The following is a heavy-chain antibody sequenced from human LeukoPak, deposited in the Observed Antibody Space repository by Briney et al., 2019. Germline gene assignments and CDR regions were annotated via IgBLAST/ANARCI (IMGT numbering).Heavy chain of an antibody. V-gene: IGHV3-21*01. D-gene: IGHD4-11*01. J-gene: IGHJ4*02. CDR1: GFTFSSYS. CDR3: ARERAAQYDY. CDR2: ISSSSSYI. Sequence: PGGSLRLSCAASGFTFSSYSMNWVRQAPGKGLEWVSSISSSSSYIYYADSVKSRFTMSRDNAKNSLYLQMSSLRAEDTAVYYCARERAAQYDYWGQGILVTVSS.